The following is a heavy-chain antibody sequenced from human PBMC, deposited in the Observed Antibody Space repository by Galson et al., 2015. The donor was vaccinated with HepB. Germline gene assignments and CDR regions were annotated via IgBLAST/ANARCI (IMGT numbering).Heavy chain of an antibody. D-gene: IGHD3-16*01. CDR3: AKDSGAGGEDY. Sequence: SLRLSCAASGFTFSRYTMNWVRQAPGRGLEWVSAIRGSNSGTYYADSVKGRFTISRDDSKNTLFLQVNSLRAEDTAIYYCAKDSGAGGEDYWGQGTLVTVSS. CDR1: GFTFSRYT. V-gene: IGHV3-23*01. CDR2: IRGSNSGT. J-gene: IGHJ4*02.